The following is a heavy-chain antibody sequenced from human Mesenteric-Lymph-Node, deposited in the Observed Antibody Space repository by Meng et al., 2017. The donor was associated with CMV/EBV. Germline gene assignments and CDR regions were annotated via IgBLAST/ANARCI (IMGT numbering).Heavy chain of an antibody. J-gene: IGHJ4*02. CDR3: TGDSVSNPNLDY. Sequence: EGQLVGSGGCLVQPWGSLRLSCAASGFNVRDKYMSWVRQAPGKGLEWVCIIYRGDNTYYIDSVKDRFTVSRDNSKNTMYLQMNSLRVEDTAVYYCTGDSVSNPNLDYWGQGTLVTVSS. CDR1: GFNVRDKY. V-gene: IGHV3-66*01. CDR2: IYRGDNT. D-gene: IGHD3-10*01.